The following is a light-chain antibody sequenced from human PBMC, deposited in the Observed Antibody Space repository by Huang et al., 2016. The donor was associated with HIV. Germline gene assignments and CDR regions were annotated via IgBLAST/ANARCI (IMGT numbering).Light chain of an antibody. Sequence: IQLTQSPSSLSASVGDRITITCRASQSINHYLTWYQQKPGKAPKFLIYGASTLDTGVPSRFSGSGSGTDFTLPISGLQPEDFATYYCQQLNSYPLTFGGGTKVEIK. CDR3: QQLNSYPLT. J-gene: IGKJ4*01. CDR1: QSINHY. CDR2: GAS. V-gene: IGKV1-9*01.